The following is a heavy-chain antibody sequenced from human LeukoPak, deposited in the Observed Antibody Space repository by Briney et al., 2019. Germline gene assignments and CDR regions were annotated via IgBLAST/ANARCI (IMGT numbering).Heavy chain of an antibody. CDR1: GDTFSSYA. D-gene: IGHD6-19*01. V-gene: IGHV1-69*13. CDR2: IIPIFGTA. CDR3: ARDNHLDSSGATPFDY. J-gene: IGHJ4*02. Sequence: SVKVSCKASGDTFSSYAISWVRQAPGQGLEWMGGIIPIFGTANYAQKFQGRVTITADESTSTAYMELSSLRSEDTAVYYCARDNHLDSSGATPFDYWGQGTLVTVSS.